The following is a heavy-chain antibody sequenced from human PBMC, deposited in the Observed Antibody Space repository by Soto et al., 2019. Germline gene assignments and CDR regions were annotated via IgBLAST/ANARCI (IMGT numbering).Heavy chain of an antibody. CDR2: IKQDGSEK. Sequence: EVQLVESGGGLVQPGGSLRLSCAASGFTFSSYWMSWVRQAPGKGLEWVANIKQDGSEKYYVDSVKGRFTISRDNAKNARYLQMTSLRAEETGVYYCARDPIAAEYFDYWGQGTLVTVSS. CDR1: GFTFSSYW. V-gene: IGHV3-7*01. D-gene: IGHD6-13*01. J-gene: IGHJ4*02. CDR3: ARDPIAAEYFDY.